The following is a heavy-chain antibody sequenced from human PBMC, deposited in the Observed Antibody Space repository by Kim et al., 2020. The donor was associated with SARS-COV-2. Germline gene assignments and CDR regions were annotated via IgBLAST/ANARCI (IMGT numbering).Heavy chain of an antibody. CDR1: GFTFSSYA. V-gene: IGHV3-23*03. Sequence: GGSLRLSCAASGFTFSSYAMSWVRQAPGKGLEWVSVIYSGGSSTYYADSVKGRFTISRDNSKNTLYLQMNSLRAEDTAVYYCAKDQGYYGMDVWGQGTTVTVSS. CDR3: AKDQGYYGMDV. CDR2: IYSGGSST. J-gene: IGHJ6*02.